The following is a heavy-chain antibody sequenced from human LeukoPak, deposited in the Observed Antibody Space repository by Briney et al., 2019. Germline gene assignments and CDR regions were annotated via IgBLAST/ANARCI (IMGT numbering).Heavy chain of an antibody. Sequence: GSLRLSCAASGFTFSSYWMSWVRQAPGKGLEWVANIRPDGSEKQYVDSMKGRFTISRDNAQNSVYLHMNSLTAEDTAVYYCARFSRSAQSYWGQGTLVTVSS. CDR2: IRPDGSEK. CDR1: GFTFSSYW. V-gene: IGHV3-7*01. D-gene: IGHD2-15*01. CDR3: ARFSRSAQSY. J-gene: IGHJ4*02.